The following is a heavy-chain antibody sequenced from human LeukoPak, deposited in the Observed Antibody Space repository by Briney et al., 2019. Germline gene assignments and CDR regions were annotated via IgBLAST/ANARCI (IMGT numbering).Heavy chain of an antibody. CDR3: AKEGSNYGDYGVLH. J-gene: IGHJ4*02. CDR2: ISSSGSTI. D-gene: IGHD4-17*01. Sequence: PGGSLRLSCAASGFTFSSYEMNWVRQAPGKGLEWVSYISSSGSTIYYADSVKGRFTISRDNSKNTLYLQMNSLRAEDTAVYYCAKEGSNYGDYGVLHWGQGTLVTVSS. V-gene: IGHV3-48*03. CDR1: GFTFSSYE.